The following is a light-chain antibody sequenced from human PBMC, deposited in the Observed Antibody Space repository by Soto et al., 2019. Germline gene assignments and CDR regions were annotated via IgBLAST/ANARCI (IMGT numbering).Light chain of an antibody. V-gene: IGKV1-39*01. CDR2: AAS. CDR1: QRISSY. J-gene: IGKJ4*01. CDR3: QQTYGDFLT. Sequence: DIQMTQSPSSLSASVGDRVTITCRASQRISSYLNWYQQKPGKAPKVLISAASILQSGVPSRFSGSGSGADFTLTITNLQPEDFATYYCQQTYGDFLTFGGGTNVEIK.